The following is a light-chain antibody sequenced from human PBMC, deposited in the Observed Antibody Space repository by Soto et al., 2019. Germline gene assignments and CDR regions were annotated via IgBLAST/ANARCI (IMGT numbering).Light chain of an antibody. V-gene: IGKV1-27*01. Sequence: DIQMTQSPSSLSASVGHRVTVTCRTSQNIYNYVNWYQQKPGKVPKLLLYAAYTLQSGVRSRFSGSGSGTDFTLTTSSLQPDDGATDYGQMYKSAQWTFGEGPKVEFK. CDR2: AAY. CDR3: QMYKSAQWT. J-gene: IGKJ1*01. CDR1: QNIYNY.